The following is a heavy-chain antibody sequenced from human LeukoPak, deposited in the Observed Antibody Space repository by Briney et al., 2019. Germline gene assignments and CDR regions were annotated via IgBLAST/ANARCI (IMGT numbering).Heavy chain of an antibody. Sequence: SETLSPTCTVSGGSISSGSYYWSWIRQPAGKGLEWIGRIYTSGSTNYNPSLKSRVTLSVDTSKNQFSLKLSSVTAADTAVYYCARVLIFGLLTHAFDIWGQETMVTVSS. V-gene: IGHV4-61*02. D-gene: IGHD3/OR15-3a*01. CDR3: ARVLIFGLLTHAFDI. CDR1: GGSISSGSYY. CDR2: IYTSGST. J-gene: IGHJ3*02.